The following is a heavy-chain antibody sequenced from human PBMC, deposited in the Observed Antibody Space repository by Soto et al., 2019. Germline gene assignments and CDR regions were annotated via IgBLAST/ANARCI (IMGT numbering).Heavy chain of an antibody. V-gene: IGHV1-58*01. CDR1: GFTFTSSA. CDR3: AADSHYDFWSGYLGYYYYGMDV. J-gene: IGHJ6*02. D-gene: IGHD3-3*01. Sequence: GASVKVSCKASGFTFTSSAVQWVRQARGQRLEWIGWVVVGSGNTNYAQKFQERVTIIRDMSTSTAYMELSSLRSEDTAVYYCAADSHYDFWSGYLGYYYYGMDVWGQGTTVTVSS. CDR2: VVVGSGNT.